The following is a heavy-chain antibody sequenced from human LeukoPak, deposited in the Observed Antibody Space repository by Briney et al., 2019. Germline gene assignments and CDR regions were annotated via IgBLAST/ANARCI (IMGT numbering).Heavy chain of an antibody. CDR3: ASQPLGYERDWPFFVF. CDR2: IHSPGNT. J-gene: IGHJ4*02. CDR1: GVTFSSTL. V-gene: IGHV3-53*01. Sequence: PGGSLRVSSAVSGVTFSSTLMSSGRQTPGKGLEWVSVIHSPGNTYYADSVKGRFSISRDNSKNTLYLQMNSLTAEDTAIYYCASQPLGYERDWPFFVFWGQGILVTVSS. D-gene: IGHD2-21*01.